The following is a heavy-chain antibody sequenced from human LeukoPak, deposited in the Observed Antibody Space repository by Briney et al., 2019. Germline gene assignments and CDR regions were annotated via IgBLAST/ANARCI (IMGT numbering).Heavy chain of an antibody. V-gene: IGHV3-74*01. CDR1: GFTFSSYW. CDR3: TRTPYSSGRFDY. D-gene: IGHD6-19*01. Sequence: PGGSLRLSCAASGFTFSSYWMHWVRQAPGKGLVWVSRINSDGSSTSYADSVKGRFTISRDNAKNTLYLQMNSLRAEDTAVYYCTRTPYSSGRFDYWGQGTLVTVSS. J-gene: IGHJ4*02. CDR2: INSDGSST.